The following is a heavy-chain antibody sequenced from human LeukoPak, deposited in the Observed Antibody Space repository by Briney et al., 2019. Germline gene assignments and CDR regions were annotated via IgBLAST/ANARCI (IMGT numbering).Heavy chain of an antibody. Sequence: PGGSLRLSCAVSGFTLSNYWMHWVRQAPGKGLVWVSRINTDGSSTTYADSVKGRFTTSRDNAKNTLYLHMNSLRAEDTAVYYCARDMEDCGGDCYAFDIWGQGTMVTVSS. CDR1: GFTLSNYW. CDR3: ARDMEDCGGDCYAFDI. D-gene: IGHD2-21*02. CDR2: INTDGSST. J-gene: IGHJ3*02. V-gene: IGHV3-74*01.